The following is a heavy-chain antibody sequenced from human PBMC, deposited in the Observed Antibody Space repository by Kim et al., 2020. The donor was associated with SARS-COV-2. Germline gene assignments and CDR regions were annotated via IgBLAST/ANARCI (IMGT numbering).Heavy chain of an antibody. J-gene: IGHJ4*02. Sequence: SETLSLTCTVSGGSISSSNYYWGWLRQPPGKGLEWIGRISYGGSTYSTPSLKSRVTISVDTSKNQFSLKLSSVTATDTAVYYCARDRDGGSNSQDFDYWGQGTLVTVSS. CDR3: ARDRDGGSNSQDFDY. V-gene: IGHV4-39*02. D-gene: IGHD2-15*01. CDR2: ISYGGST. CDR1: GGSISSSNYY.